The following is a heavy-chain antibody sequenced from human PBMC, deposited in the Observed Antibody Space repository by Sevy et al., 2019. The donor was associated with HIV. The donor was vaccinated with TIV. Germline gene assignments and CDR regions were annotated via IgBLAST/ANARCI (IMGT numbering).Heavy chain of an antibody. D-gene: IGHD1-1*01. Sequence: GGSLRLSCATSGFTFSSYSMHWVRQAPGKGLEWVATISYDGINKHYADSVKGRFTISRDNFKNSLSLQMNSLRAEDTGVYFCALERLSSDVAEYFQNWGQGTLVTVFS. CDR1: GFTFSSYS. CDR3: ALERLSSDVAEYFQN. CDR2: ISYDGINK. V-gene: IGHV3-30-3*01. J-gene: IGHJ1*01.